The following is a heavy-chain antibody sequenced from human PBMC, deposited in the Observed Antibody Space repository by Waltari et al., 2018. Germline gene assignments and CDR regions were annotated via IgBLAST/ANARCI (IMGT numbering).Heavy chain of an antibody. CDR3: ARSCSGGSCYYFDY. Sequence: QLQLQESGPGLVKPSETLSLTCTVSGGSISSSSYYWGWIRQPPGKGLEWIGSIYYSGSTYYNPSLKSRVTISVDTSKNQFSLKLSSVTAADTAVYYCARSCSGGSCYYFDYWGQGTLVTVSS. CDR1: GGSISSSSYY. D-gene: IGHD2-15*01. CDR2: IYYSGST. J-gene: IGHJ4*02. V-gene: IGHV4-39*07.